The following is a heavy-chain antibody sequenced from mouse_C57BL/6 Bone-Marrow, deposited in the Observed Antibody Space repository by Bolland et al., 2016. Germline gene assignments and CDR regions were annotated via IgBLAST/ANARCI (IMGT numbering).Heavy chain of an antibody. Sequence: TIYNQKFKGKATLTVDKPSSTAYMELRSLTSEDTAVYYCARSLTVVSTPFAYWGQGTLV. V-gene: IGHV1-18*01. CDR2: T. D-gene: IGHD1-1*01. CDR3: ARSLTVVSTPFAY. J-gene: IGHJ3*01.